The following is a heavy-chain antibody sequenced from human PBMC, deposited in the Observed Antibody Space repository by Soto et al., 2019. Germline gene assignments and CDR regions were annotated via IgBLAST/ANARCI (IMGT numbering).Heavy chain of an antibody. J-gene: IGHJ5*02. CDR3: ARASSPWFDP. CDR1: GFTFSSYA. CDR2: ISSNGGST. Sequence: GVLRLSCAASGFTFSSYAMHWVRQAPGKGLEFVSAISSNGGSTYYANSVKGRFTISRDNSKNTLYLQMGSLRTEDMAVYYCARASSPWFDPWGQGTLVTVSS. D-gene: IGHD3-16*02. V-gene: IGHV3-64*01.